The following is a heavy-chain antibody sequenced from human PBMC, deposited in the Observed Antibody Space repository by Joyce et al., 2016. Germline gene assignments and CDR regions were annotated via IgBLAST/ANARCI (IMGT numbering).Heavy chain of an antibody. CDR1: GYIFTNYW. J-gene: IGHJ4*02. V-gene: IGHV5-10-1*03. D-gene: IGHD2-2*01. CDR3: ARRPYSSSWTPFDH. CDR2: IAPTDSYT. Sequence: EVQLVQSGAEVKKPGESLRISCQGSGYIFTNYWVNWVRQMPGKGLEWMGRIAPTDSYTSDIPSFHGHVTISFDKSISTAYLQWTSLKASDSGFYYCARRPYSSSWTPFDHWGQGTLVTVSS.